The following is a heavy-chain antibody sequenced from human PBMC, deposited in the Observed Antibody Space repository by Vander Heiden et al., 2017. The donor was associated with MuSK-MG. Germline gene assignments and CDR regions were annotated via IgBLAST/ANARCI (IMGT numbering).Heavy chain of an antibody. CDR1: GFTFSSNG. D-gene: IGHD1-26*01. CDR2: ISSSSSYI. CDR3: ARVAGASGYYYYYYMDV. Sequence: EVQLVESGGGLVKPGGSLRLSGAASGFTFSSNGMNWVRQAPGKGLEWVSSISSSSSYIYYADSVKGRFTISRDNAKNSLYLQMNSLRAEDTAVYYCARVAGASGYYYYYYMDVWGKGTTGTVSS. J-gene: IGHJ6*03. V-gene: IGHV3-21*01.